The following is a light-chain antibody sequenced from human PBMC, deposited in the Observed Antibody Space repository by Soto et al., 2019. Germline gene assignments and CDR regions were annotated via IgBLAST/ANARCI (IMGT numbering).Light chain of an antibody. V-gene: IGKV1-39*01. CDR3: MQVLQTPIT. J-gene: IGKJ5*01. Sequence: DIQMTQSPSSLSASVGDRVTISCRASQTITTHLNWYQQKPGKAPDLVIFAASNLQSGVPDRFSGSGSGTDFTLKISRVEAEDVGVYYCMQVLQTPITFGQGTRLEI. CDR2: AAS. CDR1: QTITTH.